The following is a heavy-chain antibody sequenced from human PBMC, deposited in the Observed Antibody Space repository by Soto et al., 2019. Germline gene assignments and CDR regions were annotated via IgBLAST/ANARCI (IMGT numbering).Heavy chain of an antibody. Sequence: SETLSLTCTVSGGSISSGGYYWSWIRQHPGKGLEWIGYIYYSGSTYYNPSLKSRVTISVDTSKNQFSLKLSSVTAADTAVYYCARDLDSGYDSPFGYWGQGTLVNASS. CDR2: IYYSGST. D-gene: IGHD5-12*01. J-gene: IGHJ4*01. V-gene: IGHV4-31*03. CDR3: ARDLDSGYDSPFGY. CDR1: GGSISSGGYY.